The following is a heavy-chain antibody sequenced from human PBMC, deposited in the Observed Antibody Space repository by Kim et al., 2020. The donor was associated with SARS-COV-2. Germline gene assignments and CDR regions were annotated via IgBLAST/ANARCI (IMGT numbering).Heavy chain of an antibody. CDR1: GCTFSSVG. J-gene: IGHJ4*02. CDR3: TTSHLRGYSYGSDF. V-gene: IGHV3-15*01. CDR2: ISRRSDGRSA. D-gene: IGHD5-18*01. Sequence: GGSLRLSCAVSGCTFSSVGMSWFRQAPGKGLEWVGGISRRSDGRSAGDAAPVKGRSTISRDDSKRMLFIEMNSLKTEDTAVYYCTTSHLRGYSYGSDFWGQGTLVTVSS.